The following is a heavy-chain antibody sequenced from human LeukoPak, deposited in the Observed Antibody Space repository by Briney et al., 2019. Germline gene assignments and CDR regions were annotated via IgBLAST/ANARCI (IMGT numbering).Heavy chain of an antibody. D-gene: IGHD1-26*01. CDR1: GYTFTSYG. Sequence: ASVKVSCKASGYTFTSYGISWVRQAPGQGLEWMGWISAHNGNTNYAQKLQGRVTMTTDTSTSTAYMELRSLRSDDTAVYHCARSQFNLGATHFDYWGQGTLVTVSS. J-gene: IGHJ4*02. CDR2: ISAHNGNT. V-gene: IGHV1-18*01. CDR3: ARSQFNLGATHFDY.